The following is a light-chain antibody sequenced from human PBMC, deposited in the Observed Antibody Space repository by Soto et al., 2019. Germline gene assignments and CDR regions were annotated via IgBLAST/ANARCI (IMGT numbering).Light chain of an antibody. CDR1: QSVSSSY. CDR3: QQYNKWPPIT. J-gene: IGKJ5*01. Sequence: EIVLTPSPGTLSLSPGERATLSCRASQSVSSSYLAWYQQKPGQAPRLLIYGASSRATGIPDRFSGSGSGTDFTLTISRLEPEDFAVYYCQQYNKWPPITFGQGTRLEIK. V-gene: IGKV3-20*01. CDR2: GAS.